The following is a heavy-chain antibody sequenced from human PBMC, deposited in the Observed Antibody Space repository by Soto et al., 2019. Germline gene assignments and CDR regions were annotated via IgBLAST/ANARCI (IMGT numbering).Heavy chain of an antibody. J-gene: IGHJ5*02. CDR1: GYTLTSYG. D-gene: IGHD6-19*01. CDR3: ARDVGPGYSSGWYQT. Sequence: ASVKVSCKASGYTLTSYGISWVRQAPGQGLEWMGWISAYNGNTNYAQKLQGRVTMTTDTSTSTAYMELRSLRSDDTAVYYCARDVGPGYSSGWYQTWGQGTLVTVSS. V-gene: IGHV1-18*01. CDR2: ISAYNGNT.